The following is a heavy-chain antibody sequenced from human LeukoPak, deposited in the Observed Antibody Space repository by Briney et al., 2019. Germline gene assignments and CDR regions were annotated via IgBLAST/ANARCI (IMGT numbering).Heavy chain of an antibody. Sequence: ASVKVSCKASGYTFTSYGISWVRQAPGQGLEWMGWISAYNGNTNYAQKLQGRVTTTTDTSTSTAYMELRSLRSDDTAVYYCAKTPPHYYGSGSYRYWGQGTLVTVSS. D-gene: IGHD3-10*01. CDR1: GYTFTSYG. CDR2: ISAYNGNT. V-gene: IGHV1-18*01. CDR3: AKTPPHYYGSGSYRY. J-gene: IGHJ4*02.